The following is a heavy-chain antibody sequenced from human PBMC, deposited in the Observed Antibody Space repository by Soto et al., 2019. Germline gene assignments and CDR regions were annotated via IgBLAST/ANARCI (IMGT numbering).Heavy chain of an antibody. J-gene: IGHJ2*01. CDR2: IYYTGST. Sequence: LSLTCTVSGGSISSYYWSWIRQPPGKGLEWIGYIYYTGSTYYNPSLKSRVTISVDTSKNQFSLKLSSVTAADTAVYYCARDNVVMVADLRVPSPKPFDLRGRGTLVTVPS. D-gene: IGHD3-22*01. V-gene: IGHV4-59*04. CDR1: GGSISSYY. CDR3: ARDNVVMVADLRVPSPKPFDL.